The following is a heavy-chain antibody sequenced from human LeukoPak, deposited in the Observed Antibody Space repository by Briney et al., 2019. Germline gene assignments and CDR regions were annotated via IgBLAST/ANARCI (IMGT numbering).Heavy chain of an antibody. V-gene: IGHV4-34*01. CDR3: ARGRIQLWGAFDY. CDR2: INHSGST. D-gene: IGHD5-18*01. J-gene: IGHJ4*02. CDR1: GGSFSGYY. Sequence: SETLSLTCAVYGGSFSGYYWSWIRQPPGKGLEWIGEINHSGSTNYNPSLKSRVTISVDTSKNQFSLKLSSVTAADTAVYYCARGRIQLWGAFDYWGQGTLVTVSS.